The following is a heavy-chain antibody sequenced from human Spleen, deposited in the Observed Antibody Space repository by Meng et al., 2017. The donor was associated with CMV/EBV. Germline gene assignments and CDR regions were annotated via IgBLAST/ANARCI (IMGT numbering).Heavy chain of an antibody. Sequence: RLSCAVSGFTFSDYYWSWMRQAPGKGLEWVAYISESGASMYYADSVRGRFTISRDNAKNSLYLDMNSLRVEDTAVYCCASDGKTVDFWGQGTLVTVSS. CDR1: GFTFSDYY. D-gene: IGHD4-17*01. CDR2: ISESGASM. CDR3: ASDGKTVDF. V-gene: IGHV3-11*04. J-gene: IGHJ4*02.